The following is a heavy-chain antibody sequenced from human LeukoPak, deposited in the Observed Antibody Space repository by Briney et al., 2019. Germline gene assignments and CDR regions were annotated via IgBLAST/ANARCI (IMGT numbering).Heavy chain of an antibody. J-gene: IGHJ4*02. CDR2: ISSSGSTI. Sequence: PRGSLRLSCAASGFTFSSYEMNWVRQAPGKGLEWVSYISSSGSTIYYADSVKGRFTISRDNAKNSLYLQMNSLRAEDTAVYYCARVGSTSCVDYWGQGTLVTVSS. V-gene: IGHV3-48*03. CDR3: ARVGSTSCVDY. D-gene: IGHD2-2*01. CDR1: GFTFSSYE.